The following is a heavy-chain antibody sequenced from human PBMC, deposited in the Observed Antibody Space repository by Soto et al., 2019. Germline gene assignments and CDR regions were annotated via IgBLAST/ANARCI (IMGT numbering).Heavy chain of an antibody. CDR1: GVSIISGDYY. Sequence: PSETLSLTCTVSGVSIISGDYYWSWIRKPTGKGLEWIGYIYYSGSTYYNPSLKSRVTISVDTSKNQFSLKLSSVTAADTAVYYCARDRALEGYYDSSGYYYEGYSPPLLWGQGTLVTVSS. CDR2: IYYSGST. V-gene: IGHV4-30-4*01. J-gene: IGHJ4*02. D-gene: IGHD3-22*01. CDR3: ARDRALEGYYDSSGYYYEGYSPPLL.